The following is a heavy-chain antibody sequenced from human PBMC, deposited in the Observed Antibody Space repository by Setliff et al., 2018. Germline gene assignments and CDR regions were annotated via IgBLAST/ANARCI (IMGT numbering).Heavy chain of an antibody. J-gene: IGHJ4*02. CDR3: ARDNTMVGATDY. D-gene: IGHD1-26*01. CDR1: GGSISSGTYY. Sequence: PSETLSLTCTVSGGSISSGTYYWSWIRQPAGKGLEWIGRLHTSGSIDYNPSLKSRVTISVDTSKNQFSLRLRSVTAADTAVYFRARDNTMVGATDYWGLGTLVTVSS. V-gene: IGHV4-61*02. CDR2: LHTSGSI.